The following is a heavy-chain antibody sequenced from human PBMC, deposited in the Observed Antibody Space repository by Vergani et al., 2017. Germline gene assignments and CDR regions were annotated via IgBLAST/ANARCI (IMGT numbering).Heavy chain of an antibody. D-gene: IGHD4-11*01. Sequence: QVQLQQWGAGLLKPSETLSLTCAVYGGSFSGYYWSWIRQPPGKGLEWIGEINHSGSTNYNPSLKSRVTISVDTSKNQFSLKLSSVTAADTAVYYCAIEDRDYSNYHDYWGQGTLVTVSS. J-gene: IGHJ4*02. CDR2: INHSGST. CDR1: GGSFSGYY. CDR3: AIEDRDYSNYHDY. V-gene: IGHV4-34*01.